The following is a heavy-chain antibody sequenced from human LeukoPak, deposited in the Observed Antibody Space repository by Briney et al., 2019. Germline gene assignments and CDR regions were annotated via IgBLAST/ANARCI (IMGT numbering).Heavy chain of an antibody. D-gene: IGHD2-2*01. J-gene: IGHJ5*02. CDR3: ARDLYCSSTSCFGGAVWFDP. CDR1: GGTFSSYT. CDR2: IIPILGIA. Sequence: SVKVSCKASGGTFSSYTISWVRQAPGQGLEWMGRIIPILGIANYAQKFQGRVTITADKYKSTAYMELSSLRSEDTAVYYCARDLYCSSTSCFGGAVWFDPWGQGTLVTVSS. V-gene: IGHV1-69*04.